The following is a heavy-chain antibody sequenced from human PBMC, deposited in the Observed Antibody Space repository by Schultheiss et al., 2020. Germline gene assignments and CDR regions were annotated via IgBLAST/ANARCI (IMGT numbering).Heavy chain of an antibody. CDR1: GFTFSTYS. CDR3: AKAQDRVRGLNSGMDV. D-gene: IGHD3-10*01. Sequence: GGSLRLSCAASGFTFSTYSMAWVRQAPGKGLEYVSSIGSSGGYIYYADLVKGRLTISRDNAKNSLYLQLNSLRAEDTAVYYCAKAQDRVRGLNSGMDVWGQGTTVTVSS. J-gene: IGHJ6*02. CDR2: IGSSGGYI. V-gene: IGHV3-21*01.